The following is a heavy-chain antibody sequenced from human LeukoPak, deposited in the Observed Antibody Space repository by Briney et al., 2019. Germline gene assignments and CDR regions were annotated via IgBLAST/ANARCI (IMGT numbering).Heavy chain of an antibody. V-gene: IGHV4-59*01. Sequence: SETLSLTCTVSGGSISRYYWSWIRQPPGKGLEWIGEIYYSGSTNYNPSLTSRVTISVKTSKNQFSLKLSSVTAADTAVYYCARVTGYMIEDYFDYWGQGPLVTVSS. D-gene: IGHD3-22*01. CDR3: ARVTGYMIEDYFDY. CDR2: IYYSGST. J-gene: IGHJ4*02. CDR1: GGSISRYY.